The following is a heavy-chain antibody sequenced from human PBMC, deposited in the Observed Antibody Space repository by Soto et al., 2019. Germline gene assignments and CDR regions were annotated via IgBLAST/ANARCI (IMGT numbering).Heavy chain of an antibody. CDR3: ARSNDSGSYYRHWFDP. Sequence: ASVKVSCKASGYTFTSYAMHWVRQAPGQRLEWMGWINAGNGNTKYSQKFQGRVTITRDTSASTAYMELSSLRSEDTAVYYCARSNDSGSYYRHWFDPWGQGTLVTAPQ. CDR1: GYTFTSYA. J-gene: IGHJ5*02. CDR2: INAGNGNT. V-gene: IGHV1-3*01. D-gene: IGHD1-26*01.